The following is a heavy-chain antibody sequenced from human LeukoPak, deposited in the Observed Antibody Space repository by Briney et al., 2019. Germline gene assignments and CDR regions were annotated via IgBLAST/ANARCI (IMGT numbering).Heavy chain of an antibody. D-gene: IGHD6-13*01. V-gene: IGHV3-30*01. J-gene: IGHJ4*02. Sequence: GRSLRLSCAASGFTFSSYAMHWVRQAPGKGLEWVAVISYDGSNKYYADSVKGRFTISRDNSKNTLCLQMNSLRAEDTAVYYCARDGHSSSWYVSLVYWGQGTLVTVSS. CDR3: ARDGHSSSWYVSLVY. CDR1: GFTFSSYA. CDR2: ISYDGSNK.